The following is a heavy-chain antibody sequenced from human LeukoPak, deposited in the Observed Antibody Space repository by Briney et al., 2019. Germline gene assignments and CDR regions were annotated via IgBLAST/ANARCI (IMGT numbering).Heavy chain of an antibody. Sequence: GGSLRLSCAASGFTVSSNYTSWVRQAPGKGLEWVSVIYSGGSTYYADSVKGRFTISRDNSKNTLYLQMNSLRAEDTAVYYCARAPMFYGSGSYADYWGQGTLVTISS. CDR2: IYSGGST. J-gene: IGHJ4*02. CDR1: GFTVSSNY. D-gene: IGHD3-10*01. CDR3: ARAPMFYGSGSYADY. V-gene: IGHV3-53*01.